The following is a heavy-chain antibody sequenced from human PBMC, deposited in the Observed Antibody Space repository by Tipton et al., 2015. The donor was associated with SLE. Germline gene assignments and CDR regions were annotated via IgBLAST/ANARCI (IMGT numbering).Heavy chain of an antibody. J-gene: IGHJ4*02. D-gene: IGHD2-8*01. V-gene: IGHV3-21*03. CDR3: ARVLRDDYFDY. CDR2: ISSSSSYI. CDR1: GFTFGDYA. Sequence: GSLRLSCTASGFTFGDYAMSWFRQAPGKGLEWVSSISSSSSYIYYADSVKGRFTISRDNAKNSLYLQMNSLRAEDTAVYYCARVLRDDYFDYWGQGTLVTVSS.